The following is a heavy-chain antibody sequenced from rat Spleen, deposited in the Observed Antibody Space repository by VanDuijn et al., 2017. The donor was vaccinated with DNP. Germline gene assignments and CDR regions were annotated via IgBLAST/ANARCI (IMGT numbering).Heavy chain of an antibody. CDR2: IANSGGST. Sequence: EVQLVESGGGLVQPGRSLKLSCAASGFTFSNYGMAWVRQAPTKGLEWVASIANSGGSTYYRDSVKGRFTISRDDAKSTLYLQMDSLRSEDTATYYCARHEEYSSYVYGFAYWGQGTLVTVSS. J-gene: IGHJ3*01. CDR3: ARHEEYSSYVYGFAY. CDR1: GFTFSNYG. D-gene: IGHD1-2*01. V-gene: IGHV5S13*01.